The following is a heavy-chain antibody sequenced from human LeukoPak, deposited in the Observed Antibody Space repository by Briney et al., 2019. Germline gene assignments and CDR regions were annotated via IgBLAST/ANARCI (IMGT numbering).Heavy chain of an antibody. CDR2: TYYRSKWYN. CDR3: ARASEDCSSTSCYVFDY. Sequence: SQTLTLTCAISGDSVFSNGAAWNWIRQSPSRGLEWLGRTYYRSKWYNDYAVSVKSRITINQDTSKNQFSMQLNSVTPEDTAVYYCARASEDCSSTSCYVFDYWGQGTLVTVSS. V-gene: IGHV6-1*01. D-gene: IGHD2-2*01. CDR1: GDSVFSNGAA. J-gene: IGHJ4*02.